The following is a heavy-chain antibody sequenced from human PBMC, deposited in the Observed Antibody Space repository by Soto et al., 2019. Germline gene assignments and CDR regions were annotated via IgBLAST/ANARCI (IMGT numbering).Heavy chain of an antibody. V-gene: IGHV4-34*01. D-gene: IGHD2-2*01. CDR2: INHSGST. Sequence: QVQLQQWGAGLLKPSETLSLTCAVYGGSFSGYYWSWIRQPPGKGLEWIGEINHSGSTNYNPSLKSRVTISVDTSKNQFSLKLSSVTAADTAVYYCARGHPLYILVVPAADGRIDYWGQGTLVTVSS. J-gene: IGHJ4*02. CDR1: GGSFSGYY. CDR3: ARGHPLYILVVPAADGRIDY.